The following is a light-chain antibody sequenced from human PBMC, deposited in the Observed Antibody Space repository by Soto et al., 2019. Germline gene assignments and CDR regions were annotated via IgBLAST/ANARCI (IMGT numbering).Light chain of an antibody. CDR3: LQCHNWPLT. V-gene: IGKV3-15*01. Sequence: EIVMTQSPATLSVSPGESATLSCRASQSISSELAWYQQKPGQPPRLLIYGASTRATGVPARFTGSGSGSDFTFTISGLQSEDFAVYYCLQCHNWPLTFGQGTRLEI. CDR2: GAS. CDR1: QSISSE. J-gene: IGKJ2*01.